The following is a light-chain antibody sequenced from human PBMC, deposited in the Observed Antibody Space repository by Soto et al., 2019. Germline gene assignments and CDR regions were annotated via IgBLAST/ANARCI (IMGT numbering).Light chain of an antibody. J-gene: IGKJ4*01. Sequence: IQLTQSPPSLSASVGDRVTITCRASQDISSSLAWYQQKPGKAPKLLINAASILQSGVPSRFSGSGFGSDFTLTISSLQAEDFASYFCQHLRSYPSTFGGGTKVEIK. CDR3: QHLRSYPST. V-gene: IGKV1-9*01. CDR1: QDISSS. CDR2: AAS.